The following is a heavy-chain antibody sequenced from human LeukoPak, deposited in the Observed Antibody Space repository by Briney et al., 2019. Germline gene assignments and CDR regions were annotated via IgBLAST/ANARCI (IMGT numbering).Heavy chain of an antibody. CDR1: GFSFSTHA. J-gene: IGHJ4*02. V-gene: IGHV3-30-3*01. Sequence: GGSLRLSCTASGFSFSTHALHWVRQAPGEGLEWVAVISCDGTNKYHAKSVKGRFTISRDNSKNTLYLQMNSPRVDDTAVYYCARSTSGWKLDYWGQGTLVTVSS. D-gene: IGHD6-19*01. CDR2: ISCDGTNK. CDR3: ARSTSGWKLDY.